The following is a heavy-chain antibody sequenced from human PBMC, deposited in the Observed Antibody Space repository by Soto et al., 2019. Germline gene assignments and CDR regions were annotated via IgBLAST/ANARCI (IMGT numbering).Heavy chain of an antibody. CDR1: VYTLHNYG. Sequence: GSMNVSCPASVYTLHNYGIICVRQAPGQGLELLGWICAYNGNTHYAQKLQGRVTMTTDTSTSTAYMERGGLRCDDRAVYYCGRVFGRGFSYYYYGMDVWGKGTRVPFSS. V-gene: IGHV1-18*01. J-gene: IGHJ6*04. D-gene: IGHD3-10*01. CDR2: ICAYNGNT. CDR3: GRVFGRGFSYYYYGMDV.